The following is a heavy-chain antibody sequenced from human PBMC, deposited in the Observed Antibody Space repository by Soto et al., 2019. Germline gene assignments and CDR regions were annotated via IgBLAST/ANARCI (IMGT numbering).Heavy chain of an antibody. J-gene: IGHJ4*02. CDR2: ISQDGNEK. CDR3: AIGCSRPSCPYYFDS. Sequence: EVQLVESGGGLVQPGGSLRLSFAASGFTFSTYWMSWVRQAPGKGLEWVATISQDGNEKHCVDSVKGRFTISRDNDKNSLSLPMARLGAEDSAIYYCAIGCSRPSCPYYFDSCGRGTLVTVSS. D-gene: IGHD2-2*01. CDR1: GFTFSTYW. V-gene: IGHV3-7*01.